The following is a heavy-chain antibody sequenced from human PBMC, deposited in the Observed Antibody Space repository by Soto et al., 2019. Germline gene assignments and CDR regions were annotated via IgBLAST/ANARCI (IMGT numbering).Heavy chain of an antibody. CDR3: ATVHNTSRSFDY. Sequence: GGSLRLSCAAAGFTFSGYAMTWVRQAPGKGLEWVSTTGATGRTTYYADSVKGRFTVSRDNSKSTLDLQMSSLRVEDTAVYYCATVHNTSRSFDYWGQGTLVTVSS. CDR1: GFTFSGYA. D-gene: IGHD1-20*01. J-gene: IGHJ4*02. V-gene: IGHV3-23*01. CDR2: TGATGRTT.